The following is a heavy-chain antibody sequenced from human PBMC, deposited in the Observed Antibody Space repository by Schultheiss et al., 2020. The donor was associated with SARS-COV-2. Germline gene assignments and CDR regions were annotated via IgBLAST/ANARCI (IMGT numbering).Heavy chain of an antibody. V-gene: IGHV4-34*01. CDR1: GGSFSGYY. J-gene: IGHJ6*02. CDR2: IYHSGST. Sequence: SETLSLTCAVYGGSFSGYYWSWIRQPPGKGLEWIGSIYHSGSTNYNPSLKSRVTISVDTSKNQFSLKLSSVTAADTAVYYCAKGQGFRVTTCLDVWGQGTTVTVSS. CDR3: AKGQGFRVTTCLDV. D-gene: IGHD4-17*01.